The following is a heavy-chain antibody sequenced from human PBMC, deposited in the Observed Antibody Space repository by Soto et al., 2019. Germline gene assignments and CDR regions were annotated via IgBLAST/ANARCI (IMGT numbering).Heavy chain of an antibody. CDR3: TRGDGSSTSVRFDP. CDR1: GFTFSHYG. J-gene: IGHJ5*02. V-gene: IGHV3-33*01. D-gene: IGHD2-2*01. Sequence: QEQLVESGGGVVQPGRSLRLSCTASGFTFSHYGMNWVRQAPGKGLEWVAVIWYDGNKKYYADSVKGRFSISRDNSKNSLFLQMNRLRPEDTGVYYCTRGDGSSTSVRFDPWGQGTLVTVSS. CDR2: IWYDGNKK.